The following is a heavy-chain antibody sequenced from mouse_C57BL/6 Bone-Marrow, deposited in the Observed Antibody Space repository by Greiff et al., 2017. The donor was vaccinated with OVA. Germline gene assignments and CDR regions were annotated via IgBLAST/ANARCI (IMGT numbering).Heavy chain of an antibody. CDR1: GYTFTSYW. CDR3: ARALYYYGSSPWFAY. Sequence: QVHVKQPGAELVKPGASVKLSCKASGYTFTSYWMHWVKQRPGRGLEWIGRIDPNSGGTKYNEKFKSKATLTVDKPSSTAYMQLSSLTSEDSAVYYCARALYYYGSSPWFAYWGQGTLVTVSA. CDR2: IDPNSGGT. J-gene: IGHJ3*01. D-gene: IGHD1-1*01. V-gene: IGHV1-72*01.